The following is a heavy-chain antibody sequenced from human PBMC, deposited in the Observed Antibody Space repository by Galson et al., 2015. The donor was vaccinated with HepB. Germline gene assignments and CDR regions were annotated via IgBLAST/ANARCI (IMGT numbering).Heavy chain of an antibody. V-gene: IGHV3-21*01. CDR2: ISSSSSYI. CDR3: ARDPSAGEYQLLYIYYYYGMDV. CDR1: GFTFSSYS. J-gene: IGHJ6*02. D-gene: IGHD2-2*02. Sequence: SLRLSCAASGFTFSSYSMNWVRQAPGKGLEWVSSISSSSSYIYYADSVKGRFTISRDNAKNSLYLQMNSLRAEDTAVYYCARDPSAGEYQLLYIYYYYGMDVWGQGTTVTVSS.